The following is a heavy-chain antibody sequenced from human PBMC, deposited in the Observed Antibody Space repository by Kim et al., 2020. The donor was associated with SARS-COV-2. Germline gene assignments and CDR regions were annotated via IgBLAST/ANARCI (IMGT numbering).Heavy chain of an antibody. CDR2: ISYDGSNK. D-gene: IGHD2-15*01. J-gene: IGHJ4*02. Sequence: GGSLRLSCAASGFTFSSYGMHWILQAPGKGLEWVAVISYDGSNKYYADSVKGRFTISRDNSKNTLYLQMNSLRAEDTAVYYCARNPPVYCSGGSCCGGYFDYWGQGILVTVS. V-gene: IGHV3-33*05. CDR3: ARNPPVYCSGGSCCGGYFDY. CDR1: GFTFSSYG.